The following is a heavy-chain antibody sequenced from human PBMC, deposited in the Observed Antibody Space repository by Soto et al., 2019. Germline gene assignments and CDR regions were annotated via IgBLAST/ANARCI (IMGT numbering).Heavy chain of an antibody. CDR2: INPNSGGT. CDR3: ATPGWGYCSSTSCSGASYYYGMDV. J-gene: IGHJ6*02. CDR1: GYTFTGYY. D-gene: IGHD2-2*01. Sequence: QVQLVQSGAEVKKPGASVKVSCKASGYTFTGYYMHWVRQAPGQGLEWMGWINPNSGGTNYAQKFQGRVTMTRDTSISTAYMELSRLRSDDTAVYYCATPGWGYCSSTSCSGASYYYGMDVWGQGTTVTVSS. V-gene: IGHV1-2*02.